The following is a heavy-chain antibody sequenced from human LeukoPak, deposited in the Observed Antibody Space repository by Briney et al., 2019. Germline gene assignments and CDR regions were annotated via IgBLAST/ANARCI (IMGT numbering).Heavy chain of an antibody. CDR1: GGTFSSYA. CDR3: ARVTYYDSSGYYYVSEYFQH. CDR2: IIPILGIA. D-gene: IGHD3-22*01. Sequence: GASVKVSCKASGGTFSSYAISWVRQAPGQGLEWMGRIIPILGIANYAQKFQGRVTITADKSTSTAYMELSSLRSEDTAVYYCARVTYYDSSGYYYVSEYFQHWGQGTLVTVSS. V-gene: IGHV1-69*04. J-gene: IGHJ1*01.